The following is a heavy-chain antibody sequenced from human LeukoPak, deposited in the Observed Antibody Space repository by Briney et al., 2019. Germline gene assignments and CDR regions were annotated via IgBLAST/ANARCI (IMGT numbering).Heavy chain of an antibody. CDR2: VHYSGST. J-gene: IGHJ4*02. V-gene: IGHV4-59*01. CDR1: GVSITTYY. Sequence: SSETLSLTCTVSGVSITTYYWSWIRQPPGKGLEWIGYVHYSGSTKYNPSLKSRVTISVDTSKNQFSLKLSSVTAADTAVYYCARGRTGSYYAADYWGQGTLVTVSS. CDR3: ARGRTGSYYAADY. D-gene: IGHD1-26*01.